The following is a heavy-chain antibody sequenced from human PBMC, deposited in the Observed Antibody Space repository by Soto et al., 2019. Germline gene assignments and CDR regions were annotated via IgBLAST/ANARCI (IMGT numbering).Heavy chain of an antibody. D-gene: IGHD6-6*01. CDR2: IIPLLNTP. CDR1: GGTFSSYA. J-gene: IGHJ6*02. CDR3: ARESSSPNYYYYGMDV. V-gene: IGHV1-69*01. Sequence: QVQLVQSGAEVKKPGSSVKVSCRASGGTFSSYAVSWVRQAPGQGLEWMGVIIPLLNTPKYVEKFQGRVTITADASATTAYLELSSLTSADTAVYYCARESSSPNYYYYGMDVWGQGTKVTVSS.